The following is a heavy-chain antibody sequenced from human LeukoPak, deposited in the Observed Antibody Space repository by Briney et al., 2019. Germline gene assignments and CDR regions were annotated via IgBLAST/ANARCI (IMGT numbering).Heavy chain of an antibody. CDR2: INHSGST. D-gene: IGHD2-2*01. V-gene: IGHV4-34*01. CDR1: GASVRSHY. Sequence: PSETLSLTCTVSGASVRSHYWSWIRQPPGKGLEWIGEINHSGSTNYNPSLKSRVTISVDTSKNQFSLKLSSVTAADTAVYYCARPRRGYCSSTSCPSYYYYYMDVWGKGTTVTVSS. CDR3: ARPRRGYCSSTSCPSYYYYYMDV. J-gene: IGHJ6*03.